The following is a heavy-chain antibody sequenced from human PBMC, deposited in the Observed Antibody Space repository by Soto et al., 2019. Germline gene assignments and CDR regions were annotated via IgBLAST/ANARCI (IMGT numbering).Heavy chain of an antibody. CDR2: VNHIGIT. Sequence: QVQLQQWGAGLLKPSETLSLTCAVYGGSFSGYYWSWIRQTPGKGLEWIGEVNHIGITNYSPSLKSRVTISADISRNQVSLKLSSVTVADTAIYYCARKGALFIGDQGVYFQHWGQGTPVTVSS. CDR3: ARKGALFIGDQGVYFQH. D-gene: IGHD4-17*01. V-gene: IGHV4-34*01. J-gene: IGHJ1*01. CDR1: GGSFSGYY.